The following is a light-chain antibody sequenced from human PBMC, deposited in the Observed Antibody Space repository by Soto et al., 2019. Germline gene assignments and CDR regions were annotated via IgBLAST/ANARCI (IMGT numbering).Light chain of an antibody. CDR3: QQSYSIFMYT. CDR2: AAS. CDR1: QSISSY. J-gene: IGKJ2*01. Sequence: DIQMTQSPSSLSASVGDRVTITCRASQSISSYLNWYQQKPGKAPKILIYAASSLQSGVPSRFSGSGSGTDFTLTISSLQPEDFATYYCQQSYSIFMYTFGQGTKVDIK. V-gene: IGKV1-39*01.